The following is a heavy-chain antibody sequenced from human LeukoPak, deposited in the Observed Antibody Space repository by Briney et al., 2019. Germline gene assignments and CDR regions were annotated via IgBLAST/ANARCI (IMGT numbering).Heavy chain of an antibody. J-gene: IGHJ6*03. CDR2: INHSGST. Sequence: QPSETLSLTCAVYGGSFSGYYWSWIRQPPGKGLEWIGEINHSGSTNYNPSLKSRVTISVDTSKNQFSLKLSSVTAADTAVYYCARRRGGSWGYYYYYMDVWGKGTTVTVSS. CDR3: ARRRGGSWGYYYYYMDV. D-gene: IGHD2-15*01. CDR1: GGSFSGYY. V-gene: IGHV4-34*01.